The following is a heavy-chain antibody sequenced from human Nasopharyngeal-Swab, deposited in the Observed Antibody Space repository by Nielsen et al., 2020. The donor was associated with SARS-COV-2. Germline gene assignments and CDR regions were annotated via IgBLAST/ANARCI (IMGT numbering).Heavy chain of an antibody. Sequence: ASVKVSCKASGYTFTSYGISWVRQAPGQGLEWMGWISAYNGNTNYTQKLQGRVTMTTDTSTSTAYMELRSLRSDDTAVYYCALYYYGSGNYDYWGQGTLVTVSS. J-gene: IGHJ4*02. V-gene: IGHV1-18*04. CDR1: GYTFTSYG. CDR2: ISAYNGNT. D-gene: IGHD3-10*01. CDR3: ALYYYGSGNYDY.